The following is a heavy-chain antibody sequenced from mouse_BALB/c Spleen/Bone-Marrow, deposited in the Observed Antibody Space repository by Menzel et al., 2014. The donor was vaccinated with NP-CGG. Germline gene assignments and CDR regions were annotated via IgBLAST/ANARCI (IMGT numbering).Heavy chain of an antibody. CDR3: ARVGCWGGFAC. V-gene: IGHV4-1*02. D-gene: IGHD2-2*01. Sequence: DVQLQESGGGLVHPGGSLKLSCAASGFDFSRYWMGWVRQAPGKGLEWIGEINPDSSTINYTPSLKDKFIISRDNAKNALWRQVSKVRWEDAAFYCCARVGCWGGFACWGQGTLVTVSA. J-gene: IGHJ3*01. CDR2: INPDSSTI. CDR1: GFDFSRYW.